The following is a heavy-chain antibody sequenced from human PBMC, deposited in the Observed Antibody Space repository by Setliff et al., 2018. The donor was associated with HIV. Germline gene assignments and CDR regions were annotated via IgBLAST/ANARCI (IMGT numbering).Heavy chain of an antibody. Sequence: SETLSLTCTVSGGFISGYYWSWIRQPPGKGLEWIGYIYYIGNTNYNPSLKGRVTLSVDTSKNQLSLKLSSVTAADTAVYYCARGRSRYYYDGSGYYVDYWGQGTLVTVSS. D-gene: IGHD3-22*01. CDR3: ARGRSRYYYDGSGYYVDY. V-gene: IGHV4-59*01. CDR1: GGFISGYY. CDR2: IYYIGNT. J-gene: IGHJ4*02.